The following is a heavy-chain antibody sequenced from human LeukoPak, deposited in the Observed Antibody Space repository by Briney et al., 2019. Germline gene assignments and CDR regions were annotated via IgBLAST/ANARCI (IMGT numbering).Heavy chain of an antibody. CDR1: GFTFSSYA. CDR2: ISYDGSNK. D-gene: IGHD1-26*01. Sequence: GRSLRLSCAASGFTFSSYAMHWVRQGPGKGLEWVADISYDGSNKYYADSVKGRFTISRDNSKNTLYLQMNSLRAEDTAVYYCARGAASGGDYFDYWGQGTLVTVSS. V-gene: IGHV3-30*04. CDR3: ARGAASGGDYFDY. J-gene: IGHJ4*02.